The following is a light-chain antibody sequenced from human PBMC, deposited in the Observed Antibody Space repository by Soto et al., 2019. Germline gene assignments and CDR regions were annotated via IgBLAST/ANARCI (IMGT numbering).Light chain of an antibody. V-gene: IGKV3-20*01. CDR3: QQYGSSPPTWT. Sequence: EIVLTQSPGTLSLSPGERATLSCRASQSVSSSYLAWYQQKPGQAPRLLIYGASSRATGIPDRFSGSGSGTDFTLTISRLEPEEFALYYCQQYGSSPPTWTFGQGTKVDIK. CDR1: QSVSSSY. J-gene: IGKJ1*01. CDR2: GAS.